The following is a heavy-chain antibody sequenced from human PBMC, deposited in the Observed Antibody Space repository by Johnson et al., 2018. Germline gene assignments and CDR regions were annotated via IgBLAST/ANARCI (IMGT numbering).Heavy chain of an antibody. Sequence: QVQLQESGPGLVMPSETLSLTCTVSGGSISSSSFYWGWIRQPPGKGLEWIGSIYYSGSTYYNPSLKSRVTISVDTSKNQFSLKLTSVTAEDTAVYYCARSLSGVGRAFDIWGQGTMVTVSS. V-gene: IGHV4-39*07. CDR3: ARSLSGVGRAFDI. CDR2: IYYSGST. CDR1: GGSISSSSFY. J-gene: IGHJ3*02. D-gene: IGHD3-10*01.